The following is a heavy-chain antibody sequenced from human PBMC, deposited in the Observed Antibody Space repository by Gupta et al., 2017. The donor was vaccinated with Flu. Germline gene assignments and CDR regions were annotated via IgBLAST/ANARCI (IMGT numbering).Heavy chain of an antibody. CDR1: GFKFRDFA. CDR2: VSYSGDNK. Sequence: QVQLVESGGGVVQPGGSLRLSCVASGFKFRDFAMQWVRQAPGKGLEWVAAVSYSGDNKYYVDAVRGRFTISRDNSNNMVYLQMNNLRAEDSAIYYCAKSTSTWNTYSYYHGMDVWGHGTTVSVSS. V-gene: IGHV3-30*18. D-gene: IGHD1/OR15-1a*01. CDR3: AKSTSTWNTYSYYHGMDV. J-gene: IGHJ6*02.